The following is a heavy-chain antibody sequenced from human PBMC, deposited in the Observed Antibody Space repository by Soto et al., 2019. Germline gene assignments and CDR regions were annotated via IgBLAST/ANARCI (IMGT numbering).Heavy chain of an antibody. D-gene: IGHD4-17*01. Sequence: GGSLRLSCAASGFTFSSYGMHWVRQAPGKGLEWVAVIWYDGSNKYYADSVKGRFTISRDNSKNTLYLQMNSLRAEDTAVYYCARAQMTTVTTMDYWGQGTLVTVSS. CDR1: GFTFSSYG. V-gene: IGHV3-33*01. CDR3: ARAQMTTVTTMDY. J-gene: IGHJ4*02. CDR2: IWYDGSNK.